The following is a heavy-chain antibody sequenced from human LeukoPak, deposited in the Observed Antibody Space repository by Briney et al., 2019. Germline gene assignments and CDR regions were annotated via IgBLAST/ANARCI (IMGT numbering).Heavy chain of an antibody. D-gene: IGHD5-24*01. CDR3: ARDRYGDGFAHFDY. CDR1: GYTFTGYD. CDR2: ITPSGGT. J-gene: IGHJ4*02. Sequence: GASVKVSCKASGYTFTGYDMHWLRQAPGQGLEWMGWITPSGGTNYPQKFQGRVAITRDTSITTAYMDLSRLTSDDTAVYYCARDRYGDGFAHFDYWGQGALVTVSS. V-gene: IGHV1-2*02.